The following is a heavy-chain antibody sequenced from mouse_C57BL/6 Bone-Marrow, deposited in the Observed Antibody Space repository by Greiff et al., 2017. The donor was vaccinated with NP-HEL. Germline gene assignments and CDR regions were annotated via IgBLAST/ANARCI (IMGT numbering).Heavy chain of an antibody. CDR2: IYPGDGDT. V-gene: IGHV1-82*01. Sequence: QVQLKQSGPELVKPGASVKISCKASGYAFSSSWMNWVKQRPGKGLEWIGRIYPGDGDTNYNGKFKGKATLTADKSSSTAYMQLSSLTSEDSAVYFCARSLTMVRVYAMDYWGQGTSVTVSS. CDR1: GYAFSSSW. J-gene: IGHJ4*01. D-gene: IGHD2-2*01. CDR3: ARSLTMVRVYAMDY.